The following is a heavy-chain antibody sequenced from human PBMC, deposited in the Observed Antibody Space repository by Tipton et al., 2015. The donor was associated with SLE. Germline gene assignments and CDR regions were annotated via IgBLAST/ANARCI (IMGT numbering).Heavy chain of an antibody. V-gene: IGHV3-7*04. CDR1: GFRFRIYW. CDR3: ARARWNYVGAAFDL. Sequence: GSLRLSCAASGFRFRIYWMSWVRQSPGKGLDWVANIKQDGSEKWYVDSVKGRFTISRDNAKDSLYLHLNSLRAEDTAVYYCARARWNYVGAAFDLWGQGTTVTVSS. D-gene: IGHD1-7*01. J-gene: IGHJ3*01. CDR2: IKQDGSEK.